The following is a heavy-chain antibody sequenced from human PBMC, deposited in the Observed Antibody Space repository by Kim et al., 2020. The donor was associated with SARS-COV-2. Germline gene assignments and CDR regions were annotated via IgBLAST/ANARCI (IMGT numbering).Heavy chain of an antibody. V-gene: IGHV4-30-2*01. J-gene: IGHJ3*02. CDR1: GGSISSGGYS. Sequence: SETLSLTCAVSGGSISSGGYSWSWIRQPPGKGLEWIGYIYHSGSTYYNPSLKSRVTISVYRSKNQFSLKLSSVTAADTAVYYCARGGSYSAFDIWGQGTMVTVSS. CDR2: IYHSGST. D-gene: IGHD1-26*01. CDR3: ARGGSYSAFDI.